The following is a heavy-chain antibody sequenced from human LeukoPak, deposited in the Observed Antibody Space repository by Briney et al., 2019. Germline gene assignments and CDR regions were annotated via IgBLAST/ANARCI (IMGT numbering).Heavy chain of an antibody. CDR3: ASTTAGGTWIQLCYPGHYYYGMDV. D-gene: IGHD5-18*01. CDR1: GGTFSSYA. V-gene: IGHV1-69*13. Sequence: ASVKVSCKAAGGTFSSYAISWVRQAPGQGLEWMGGIIPIFGTANYAQKFQGRVTITADESTSTAYMELSSLRSDDTAVYYCASTTAGGTWIQLCYPGHYYYGMDVWGQGTTVTVSS. CDR2: IIPIFGTA. J-gene: IGHJ6*02.